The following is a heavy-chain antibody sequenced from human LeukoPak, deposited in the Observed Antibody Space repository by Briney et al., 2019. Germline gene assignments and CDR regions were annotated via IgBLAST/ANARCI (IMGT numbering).Heavy chain of an antibody. V-gene: IGHV4-38-2*02. D-gene: IGHD4-17*01. Sequence: SETLSLTCTVFGSSINSSSYWGWIRQPPGKGLEWIGAVYHIGTTFYNPSLKSRLSISMDTSKNLLSLRLTSVTAADTAVYFCATGQNLYGWGQGPLLVVSS. J-gene: IGHJ4*02. CDR3: ATGQNLYG. CDR2: VYHIGTT. CDR1: GSSINSSSY.